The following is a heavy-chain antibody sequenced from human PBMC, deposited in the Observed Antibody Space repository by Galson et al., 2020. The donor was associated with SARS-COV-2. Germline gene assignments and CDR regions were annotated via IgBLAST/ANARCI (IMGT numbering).Heavy chain of an antibody. CDR2: FDPEDGET. CDR1: GYTLTELS. CDR3: ATAPVVVTAIRGNWFDP. V-gene: IGHV1-24*01. Sequence: GESLKISCKVSGYTLTELSMHWVRQAPGKGLEWMGGFDPEDGETIYAQKFQGRVTMTEDTSTDTAYMELSSLRSEDTAVYYCATAPVVVTAIRGNWFDPWGQGTLVTVSS. D-gene: IGHD2-21*02. J-gene: IGHJ5*02.